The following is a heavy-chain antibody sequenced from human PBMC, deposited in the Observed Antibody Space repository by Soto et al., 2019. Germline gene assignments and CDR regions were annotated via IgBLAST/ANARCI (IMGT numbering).Heavy chain of an antibody. D-gene: IGHD1-7*01. Sequence: QVQLVQSGAEVKKPGSSVKVSCKASGGTFSSYAISWVRQAPGQGLEWMGGINPIFGTANYAQKFQGRVTITADKSTSTAYMELSSLRSEDTAVYYCASGELRPKSYYYGMDVWGQGTTVTVSS. J-gene: IGHJ6*02. CDR3: ASGELRPKSYYYGMDV. CDR2: INPIFGTA. V-gene: IGHV1-69*06. CDR1: GGTFSSYA.